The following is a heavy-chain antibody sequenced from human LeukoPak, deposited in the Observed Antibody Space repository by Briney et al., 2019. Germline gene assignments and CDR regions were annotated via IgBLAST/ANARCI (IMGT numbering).Heavy chain of an antibody. CDR2: ISGSGGST. D-gene: IGHD5-18*01. CDR1: GFTFSSYA. CDR3: AKDLVDTAMVTFYFDY. Sequence: PGGSLRLSCAASGFTFSSYAMSWVRPAPGKGLEWVSAISGSGGSTYYADSVKGRFTISRDNSKNTLYLQMNSLRAEDTAVYYCAKDLVDTAMVTFYFDYWGQGTLVTVSS. J-gene: IGHJ4*02. V-gene: IGHV3-23*01.